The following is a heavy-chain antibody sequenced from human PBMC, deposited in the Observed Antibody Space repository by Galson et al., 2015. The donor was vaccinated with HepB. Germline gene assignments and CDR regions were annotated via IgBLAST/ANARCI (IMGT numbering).Heavy chain of an antibody. CDR1: GFTFSSYS. CDR3: ARDRGYYGSGSYYNGNCYFDV. Sequence: SLRLSCAASGFTFSSYSMNWVRQAPGKGLEWVSSISRSSSYIYYADSVKGRFTISRDNAKNSLYLQMNSLRAEDTAVYYCARDRGYYGSGSYYNGNCYFDVWGRGTLVTVSS. J-gene: IGHJ2*01. V-gene: IGHV3-21*01. D-gene: IGHD3-10*01. CDR2: ISRSSSYI.